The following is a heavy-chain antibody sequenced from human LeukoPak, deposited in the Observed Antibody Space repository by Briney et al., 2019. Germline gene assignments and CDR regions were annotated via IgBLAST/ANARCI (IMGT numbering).Heavy chain of an antibody. D-gene: IGHD6-6*01. Sequence: SETLSLTCTVSGGSISSGSYYWGWIRQPAGKGLEWIGRIYTSGSTNYNPSLKSRVTISVDTSMNQFSLKLSSVTAADTAVYYCARDSYSSSSGGIDYWGQGTLVTVSS. CDR1: GGSISSGSYY. J-gene: IGHJ4*02. CDR2: IYTSGST. CDR3: ARDSYSSSSGGIDY. V-gene: IGHV4-61*02.